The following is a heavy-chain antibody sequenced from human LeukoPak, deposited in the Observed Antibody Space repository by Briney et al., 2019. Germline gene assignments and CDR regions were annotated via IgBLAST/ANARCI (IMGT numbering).Heavy chain of an antibody. CDR1: GGSISSGGYS. J-gene: IGHJ5*02. Sequence: SETLSLTCAVSGGSISSGGYSWSWIRQPPGKGLEWIGYIYHSGSTYYNPSLKSRVTISVDRSKNQFSLKLSSVTAADTAVYYCARVVYSSSWYADWFDPWAQGTLVTVSS. D-gene: IGHD6-13*01. V-gene: IGHV4-30-2*01. CDR2: IYHSGST. CDR3: ARVVYSSSWYADWFDP.